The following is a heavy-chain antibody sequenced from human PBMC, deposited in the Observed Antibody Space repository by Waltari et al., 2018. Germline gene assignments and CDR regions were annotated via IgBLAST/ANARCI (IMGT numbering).Heavy chain of an antibody. CDR2: IYHSGST. V-gene: IGHV4-38-2*01. J-gene: IGHJ4*02. CDR3: ARVGYCSGGSCLKFDY. Sequence: QVQLQESGPGLVKPSETLSLTCAVSGYSISSGYYWGWIRQPPGKGLEWIGSIYHSGSTSYNPSLKSRVTISVDTSKNHFSLKLSSVTAADTAVYYCARVGYCSGGSCLKFDYWGQGTLVTVSS. D-gene: IGHD2-15*01. CDR1: GYSISSGYY.